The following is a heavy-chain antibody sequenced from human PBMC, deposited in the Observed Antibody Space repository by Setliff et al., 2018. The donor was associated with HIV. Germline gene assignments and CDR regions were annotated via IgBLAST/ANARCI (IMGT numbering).Heavy chain of an antibody. D-gene: IGHD3-22*01. CDR3: ARGPVMIVATGYFDY. V-gene: IGHV4-61*02. CDR1: GGSISSGSYY. J-gene: IGHJ4*02. Sequence: SETLSLTCTVSGGSISSGSYYWSWIRQPAGKGLEWIGRIYTSGSTNYNPSLKSRVTISVDTSKNQFSLKLSSVTAADTAVYYCARGPVMIVATGYFDYWGQGTLVTVSS. CDR2: IYTSGST.